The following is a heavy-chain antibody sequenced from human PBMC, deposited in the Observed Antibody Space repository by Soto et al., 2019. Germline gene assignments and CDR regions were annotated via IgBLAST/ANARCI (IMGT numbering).Heavy chain of an antibody. V-gene: IGHV3-23*01. CDR3: AKKGLAAAELVGYYYYGMDV. CDR1: GFTFSSYA. CDR2: ISGSGGST. Sequence: EVQLLESGGGLVQPGGSLRLSCAASGFTFSSYAMSWVRQAPGKGLEWVSAISGSGGSTYYADSMKGRFTISRDNSKNTLYLQMNSLRAEDTAVYYCAKKGLAAAELVGYYYYGMDVWGQGTTVTVSS. D-gene: IGHD6-13*01. J-gene: IGHJ6*02.